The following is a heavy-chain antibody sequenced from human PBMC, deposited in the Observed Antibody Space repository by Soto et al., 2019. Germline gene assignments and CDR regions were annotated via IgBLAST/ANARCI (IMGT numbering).Heavy chain of an antibody. CDR3: ASYDSSGYYFGTFDY. J-gene: IGHJ4*02. V-gene: IGHV1-69*12. CDR1: GGTFSSYA. Sequence: QVQLVQSGAEVKKPGSSVKVSCKASGGTFSSYAISWVRQAPGQGLEWMGGIIPIFGTANYAQKFQGRVTIXXDXSXTTAYMELSSLRSEDTAVYYCASYDSSGYYFGTFDYWGQGTLVTVSS. CDR2: IIPIFGTA. D-gene: IGHD3-22*01.